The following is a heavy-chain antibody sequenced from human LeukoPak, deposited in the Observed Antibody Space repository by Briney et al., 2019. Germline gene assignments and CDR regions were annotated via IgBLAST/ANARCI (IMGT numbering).Heavy chain of an antibody. CDR3: ARSPAPTRSSWLYFDY. J-gene: IGHJ4*02. D-gene: IGHD6-13*01. CDR2: ISYDGSNK. CDR1: GITFSSNW. Sequence: GGSLRLSCAASGITFSSNWMHWVRQAPGKGVEWVAFISYDGSNKNYAHSVKGRFNISRDNSKNTLYLQMNSLRPEETAVYYCARSPAPTRSSWLYFDYWGQGTLVTVSS. V-gene: IGHV3-30-3*01.